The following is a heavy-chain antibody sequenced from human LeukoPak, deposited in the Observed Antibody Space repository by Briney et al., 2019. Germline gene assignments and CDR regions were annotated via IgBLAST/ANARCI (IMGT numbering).Heavy chain of an antibody. Sequence: PSETLSLTCTVSGGSISSYYWGWIRQPPGKGLEWIGSIYHSGSTYYNPSLKSRVTISVDTSKNQFSLKLSSVTAADTAVYYCARRRGYYYRYFDYWGQGTLVTVSS. V-gene: IGHV4-38-2*02. CDR1: GGSISSYY. D-gene: IGHD3-22*01. J-gene: IGHJ4*02. CDR3: ARRRGYYYRYFDY. CDR2: IYHSGST.